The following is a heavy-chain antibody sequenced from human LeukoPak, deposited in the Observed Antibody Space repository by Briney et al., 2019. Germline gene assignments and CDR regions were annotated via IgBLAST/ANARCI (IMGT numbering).Heavy chain of an antibody. D-gene: IGHD4/OR15-4a*01. CDR2: ISSSGSTI. J-gene: IGHJ4*02. CDR1: GFTFSDYY. Sequence: GGSLRLSCAASGFTFSDYYMSWIRQAPGKGLEWVSYISSSGSTIYYPDSVKGRFTISRDNSRNTLYLQMNSLRAEDTAVYYCARGRPNYYFDCWGQGTLVTVSS. V-gene: IGHV3-11*04. CDR3: ARGRPNYYFDC.